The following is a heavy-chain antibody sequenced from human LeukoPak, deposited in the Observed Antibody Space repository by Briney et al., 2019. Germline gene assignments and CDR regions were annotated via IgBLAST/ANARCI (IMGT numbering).Heavy chain of an antibody. CDR1: GYTFTSYG. V-gene: IGHV1-18*01. CDR2: ISAYNGNT. Sequence: ASVKVSCKASGYTFTSYGISWVRQAPGQGLEWMGWISAYNGNTNYAQKLQGRVTMTTDKSTSTAYMELRSLRSDDTAVYYCARDLAMTTQYYYYYMDVWGKGTTVTVFS. CDR3: ARDLAMTTQYYYYYMDV. J-gene: IGHJ6*03. D-gene: IGHD4-11*01.